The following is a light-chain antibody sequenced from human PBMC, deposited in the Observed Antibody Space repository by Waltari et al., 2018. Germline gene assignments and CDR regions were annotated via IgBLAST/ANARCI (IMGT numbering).Light chain of an antibody. CDR1: SSDVGAYQY. J-gene: IGLJ2*01. CDR2: EVS. V-gene: IGLV2-14*01. CDR3: SSYTTISTVL. Sequence: QSALTPPASVSGSPGQSITISRSGTSSDVGAYQYVSWYQQHPGKVPKPMIYEVSNRPSGISNRFSGSKSGNTSSLTISGLQAEDEADYYCSSYTTISTVLFGGGTKLTVL.